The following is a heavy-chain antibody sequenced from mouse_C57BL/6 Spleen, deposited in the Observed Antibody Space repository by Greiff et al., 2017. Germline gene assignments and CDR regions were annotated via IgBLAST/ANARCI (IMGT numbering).Heavy chain of an antibody. Sequence: VQLQQSGAELVKPGASVKISCKASGYAFSSYWMNWVKQRPGKGLEWIGWIYPGSGNTKYNEKFKGKATLTVDTSSSTAYMQLSSLTSEDSAVYFCARLGGNSRGYYAMDYWGQGTSVTVSS. D-gene: IGHD2-1*01. CDR3: ARLGGNSRGYYAMDY. CDR2: IYPGSGNT. V-gene: IGHV1-80*01. J-gene: IGHJ4*01. CDR1: GYAFSSYW.